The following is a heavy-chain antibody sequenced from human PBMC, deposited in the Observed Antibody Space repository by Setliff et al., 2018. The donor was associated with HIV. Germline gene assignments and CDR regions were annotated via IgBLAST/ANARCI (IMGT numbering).Heavy chain of an antibody. CDR1: PGSISVYY. D-gene: IGHD3-22*01. CDR2: VSYSGSV. Sequence: SETLSLTCTVPPGSISVYYWTWVRQPPGRGLEWVGYVSYSGSVSYNPSLNSRVTMSIDASRDQFSLKLTSVTAADTAVYYCASRDTSRYFDDYWGQGTLVTVSS. V-gene: IGHV4-59*08. J-gene: IGHJ4*02. CDR3: ASRDTSRYFDDY.